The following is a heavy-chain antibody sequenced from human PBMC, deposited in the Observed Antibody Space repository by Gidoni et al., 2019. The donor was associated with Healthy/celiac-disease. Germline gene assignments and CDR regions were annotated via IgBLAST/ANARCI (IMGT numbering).Heavy chain of an antibody. J-gene: IGHJ4*02. CDR1: GYPFTGYY. CDR3: ARAAGGDCYLNGC. CDR2: INPNSGGT. Sequence: QVQLVQSGAAVQKPGASVKVSCKASGYPFTGYYMHWVRQAPGQGLEWMGWINPNSGGTNYAQKFQGRVTMTRDTSISTAYMELSRLRSDDTAVYYCARAAGGDCYLNGCWGQGTLVTVSS. D-gene: IGHD2-21*02. V-gene: IGHV1-2*02.